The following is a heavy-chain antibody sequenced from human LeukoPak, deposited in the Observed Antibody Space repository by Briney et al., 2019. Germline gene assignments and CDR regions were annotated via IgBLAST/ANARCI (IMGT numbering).Heavy chain of an antibody. V-gene: IGHV4-59*01. D-gene: IGHD3-10*01. CDR3: ARSYGSGNYFDY. Sequence: SETLSLTCAVYGGSFSGYYWSWIRQPPGKGLEWIGYIYYSGSANYNPSLKSRVTISVDTSKNQFSLKLSSVTAADTAVYYCARSYGSGNYFDYWGQGTLVTVSS. CDR1: GGSFSGYY. J-gene: IGHJ4*02. CDR2: IYYSGSA.